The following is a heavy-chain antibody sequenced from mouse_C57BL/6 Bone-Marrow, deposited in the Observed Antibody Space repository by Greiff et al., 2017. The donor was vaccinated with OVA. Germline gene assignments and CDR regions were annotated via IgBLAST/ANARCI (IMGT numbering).Heavy chain of an antibody. V-gene: IGHV1-4*01. D-gene: IGHD2-3*01. CDR2: INPSSGYT. CDR3: ARSGYYLDY. J-gene: IGHJ2*01. Sequence: VQLQQSGAELARPGASVKMSCKASGYTFTSYTMHWVNQRPGQGLEWIGYINPSSGYTKYNQKFKDKATLTADKSSSTAYMQLSSLTSEDSAVYYCARSGYYLDYWGQGTTLTVSS. CDR1: GYTFTSYT.